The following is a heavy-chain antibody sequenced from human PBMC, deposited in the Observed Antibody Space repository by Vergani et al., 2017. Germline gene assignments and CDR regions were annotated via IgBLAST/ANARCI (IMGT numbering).Heavy chain of an antibody. Sequence: QVQLQESGPGLVKSSETLALTCSVSGDSISSGVYYWNWIRQHPGKGLEWIGYIYSTGSTHHNPSLRRRINMSVDTSKKQFSLKLTSVTAADTAVYYCAXDGGEYDKDALDVWGQGTKVTVTS. D-gene: IGHD2-21*01. CDR1: GDSISSGVYY. V-gene: IGHV4-30-4*01. J-gene: IGHJ3*01. CDR3: AXDGGEYDKDALDV. CDR2: IYSTGST.